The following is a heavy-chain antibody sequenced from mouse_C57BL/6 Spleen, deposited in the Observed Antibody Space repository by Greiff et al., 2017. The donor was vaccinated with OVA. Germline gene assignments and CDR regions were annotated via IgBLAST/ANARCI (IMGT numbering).Heavy chain of an antibody. CDR2: IRSKSNNYAT. V-gene: IGHV10-1*01. Sequence: GGGLVQPKGSLKLSCAASGFSFNTYAMNWVRQAPGKGLEWVARIRSKSNNYATYYADSVKDRFTISRDDSESMLYLQMNTAETEDTAMYYCVRHLYVDYWGQGTTLTVSS. D-gene: IGHD2-3*01. CDR3: VRHLYVDY. J-gene: IGHJ2*01. CDR1: GFSFNTYA.